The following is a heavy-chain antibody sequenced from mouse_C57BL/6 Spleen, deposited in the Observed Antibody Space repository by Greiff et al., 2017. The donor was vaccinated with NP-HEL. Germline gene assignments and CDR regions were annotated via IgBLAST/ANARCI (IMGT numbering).Heavy chain of an antibody. V-gene: IGHV1-15*01. Sequence: VKLMESGAELVRPGASVTLSCKASGYTFTDYEMHWVKQTPVHGLEWIGAIDPETGGTAYNQKFKGKAILTADKSSSTAYMELRSLTSEDSAVYYCTSEGEGNYGFAYWGQGTLVTVSA. J-gene: IGHJ3*01. D-gene: IGHD2-1*01. CDR1: GYTFTDYE. CDR3: TSEGEGNYGFAY. CDR2: IDPETGGT.